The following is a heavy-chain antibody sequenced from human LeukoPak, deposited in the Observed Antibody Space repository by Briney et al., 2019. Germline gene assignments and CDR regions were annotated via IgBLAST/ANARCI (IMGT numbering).Heavy chain of an antibody. D-gene: IGHD2-21*02. V-gene: IGHV3-30*02. J-gene: IGHJ4*02. Sequence: GGSLRLSCGASGFTFSSYGMHWVRQAPGKGLEWVAFIRYDGSNKYYADSVKGRFTISRDNSKNTLYLQMNSLRAEDTAVYYCAKMAVAYCGGDCYTPFDYWGQGTLVTVSS. CDR3: AKMAVAYCGGDCYTPFDY. CDR2: IRYDGSNK. CDR1: GFTFSSYG.